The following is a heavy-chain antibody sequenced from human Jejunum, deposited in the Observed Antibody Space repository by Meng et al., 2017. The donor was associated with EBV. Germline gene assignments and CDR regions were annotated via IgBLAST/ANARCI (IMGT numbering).Heavy chain of an antibody. V-gene: IGHV3-74*01. Sequence: EVPLVESGGGLVQPGGSLRLSCVVSGFTLSDNWMHWVRQVPGKGLLWVSRSNSDETSISYAESVKGRFSMSRDNAKNTLFLQMNSLTVEDTAVYYCARRDSRGGFYDSWGQGTLVTVSS. J-gene: IGHJ4*02. CDR2: SNSDETSI. CDR1: GFTLSDNW. CDR3: ARRDSRGGFYDS. D-gene: IGHD2-15*01.